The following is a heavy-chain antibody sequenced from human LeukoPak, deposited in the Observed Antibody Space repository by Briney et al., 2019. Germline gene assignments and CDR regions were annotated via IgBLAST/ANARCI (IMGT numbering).Heavy chain of an antibody. V-gene: IGHV3-21*01. Sequence: GGSLRLSCAASGFTFSSYSMNWVRQASGKGLEWVSSINNRNSNIYYADSVKGRFTISRDNAKNSLYLQMNSLRVEDTAVYYCARDREQLVLLWNGIDYWGQGTLVTVSS. CDR2: INNRNSNI. D-gene: IGHD6-6*01. CDR1: GFTFSSYS. J-gene: IGHJ4*02. CDR3: ARDREQLVLLWNGIDY.